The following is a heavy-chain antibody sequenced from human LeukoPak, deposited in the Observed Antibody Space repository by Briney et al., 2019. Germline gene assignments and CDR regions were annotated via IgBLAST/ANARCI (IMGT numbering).Heavy chain of an antibody. J-gene: IGHJ4*02. D-gene: IGHD3-10*01. CDR1: GFTVSNYG. CDR2: IRYDGRIQ. V-gene: IGHV3-30*02. Sequence: PGGSLRLSCAASGFTVSNYGMHWVRQAPGKGLEWVAFIRYDGRIQYYADSVKGRFTISRDNSENTLYLQMTSLRPEDTAVYYCAKGPVVRGVTLILKTGEKGALDHWGQGTLVTVSS. CDR3: AKGPVVRGVTLILKTGEKGALDH.